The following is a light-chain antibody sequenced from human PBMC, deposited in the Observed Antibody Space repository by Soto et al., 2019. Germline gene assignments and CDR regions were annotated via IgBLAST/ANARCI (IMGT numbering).Light chain of an antibody. CDR1: NIGSKS. J-gene: IGLJ1*01. CDR3: QVWDSTSDHYV. V-gene: IGLV3-21*02. CDR2: DGS. Sequence: SYELTQPPSVSVAPGQTARISCGGDNIGSKSVYWYQQKPGQAPVVVVYDGSDRPSVIPERFSGSNSGTTATLTISRVEAGDEADYFCQVWDSTSDHYVFGAGTKVTVL.